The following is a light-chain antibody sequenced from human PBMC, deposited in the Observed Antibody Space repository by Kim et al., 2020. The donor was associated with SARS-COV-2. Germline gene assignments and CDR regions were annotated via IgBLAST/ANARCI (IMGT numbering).Light chain of an antibody. CDR2: AAS. CDR1: QGIHNS. Sequence: DIQMTQSPSSLSAFVGDRVSITCRASQGIHNSLAWFQQKPGKAPKSLIFAASTLETGVPSRFSGSRSGTEFTLTISSLQPEDSATYYCLHYNNYAPTFGQGTKLEI. CDR3: LHYNNYAPT. V-gene: IGKV1-16*01. J-gene: IGKJ2*01.